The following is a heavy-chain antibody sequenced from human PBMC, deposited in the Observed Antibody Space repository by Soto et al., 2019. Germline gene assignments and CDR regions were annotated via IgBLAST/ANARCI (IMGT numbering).Heavy chain of an antibody. CDR2: INGDGSST. V-gene: IGHV3-74*01. J-gene: IGHJ4*02. CDR3: ARGGAYIYGPQDD. CDR1: GFSFSGYW. Sequence: EVQLAESGGGLVQPGGSLSLSCAPSGFSFSGYWIHWVRHAPGTGLVWVSHINGDGSSTNYADSVKGRFTISRDYAKNTLYLQMNSLRVEYTAVYYCARGGAYIYGPQDDWGQGTLVTVSS. D-gene: IGHD5-18*01.